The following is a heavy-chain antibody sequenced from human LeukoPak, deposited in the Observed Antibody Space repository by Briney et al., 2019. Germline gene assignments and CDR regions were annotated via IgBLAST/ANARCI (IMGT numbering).Heavy chain of an antibody. V-gene: IGHV1-18*01. D-gene: IGHD3-22*01. CDR1: GYTFTSYG. Sequence: GASVKVSCKASGYTFTSYGISWVRQAPGQGLEWMGWISAYNGNTNYAQKLQGRVTMTTDTSTSTAYMELRSLRSDDTAVYYCATPIDSSGYYYGVGDPDRFDYWGQGTLVTVSS. CDR2: ISAYNGNT. J-gene: IGHJ4*02. CDR3: ATPIDSSGYYYGVGDPDRFDY.